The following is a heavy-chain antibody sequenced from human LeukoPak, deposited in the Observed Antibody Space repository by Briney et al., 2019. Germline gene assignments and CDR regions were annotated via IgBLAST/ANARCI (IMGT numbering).Heavy chain of an antibody. CDR2: VSYDGSNK. D-gene: IGHD3/OR15-3a*01. Sequence: GGSLRLSCAASGFAFSSYGMHWVRQAPGKGLEWVAVVSYDGSNKYYADSVKGRFTISRDNSKNTLYLQMNSLRAEDTAVYYCATGTGGYYYMDVWGKGTTVTVSS. V-gene: IGHV3-30*03. CDR1: GFAFSSYG. CDR3: ATGTGGYYYMDV. J-gene: IGHJ6*03.